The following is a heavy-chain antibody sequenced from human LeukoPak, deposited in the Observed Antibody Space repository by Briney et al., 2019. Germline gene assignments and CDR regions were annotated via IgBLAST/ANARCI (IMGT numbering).Heavy chain of an antibody. Sequence: GGSLRLSCAASGFTFSSYAMSWVRQAPGKGLEWVSAISGSGGSTYYADSVKGRFTISRDNSKNTLYLQMNSLRAEDTAVYYCAKEVPTFLYYYYYMDVWGKGTTVTVSS. V-gene: IGHV3-23*01. J-gene: IGHJ6*03. CDR2: ISGSGGST. CDR3: AKEVPTFLYYYYYMDV. CDR1: GFTFSSYA. D-gene: IGHD2/OR15-2a*01.